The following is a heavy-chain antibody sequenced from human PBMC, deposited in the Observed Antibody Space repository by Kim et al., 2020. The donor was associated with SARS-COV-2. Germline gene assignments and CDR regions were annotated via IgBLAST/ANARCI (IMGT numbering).Heavy chain of an antibody. CDR2: IIPIFGTA. Sequence: SVKVSCKASGGTFSSYAIGWVRQAPGQGLEWMGGIIPIFGTANYAQKFQGRVTITADESTSTAYMELSSLRSEDTAVYYCARHPYCGGDCYAAFDIWGQGTMVTVSS. D-gene: IGHD2-21*01. CDR1: GGTFSSYA. J-gene: IGHJ3*02. V-gene: IGHV1-69*13. CDR3: ARHPYCGGDCYAAFDI.